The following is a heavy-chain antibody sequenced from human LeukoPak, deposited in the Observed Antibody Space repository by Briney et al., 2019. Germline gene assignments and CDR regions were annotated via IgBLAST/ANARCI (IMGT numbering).Heavy chain of an antibody. CDR2: INTYNGNT. V-gene: IGHV1-18*01. D-gene: IGHD3-22*01. Sequence: GASVKVSCKASGYIFTSYGISWVRQAPGQGLEWMGWINTYNGNTKYIQKFQGRVTMTEDTSTDTAYMELSSLRSEDTAVYYCATDYYYDSSGSYYTVDYWGQGTLVTVSS. J-gene: IGHJ4*02. CDR3: ATDYYYDSSGSYYTVDY. CDR1: GYIFTSYG.